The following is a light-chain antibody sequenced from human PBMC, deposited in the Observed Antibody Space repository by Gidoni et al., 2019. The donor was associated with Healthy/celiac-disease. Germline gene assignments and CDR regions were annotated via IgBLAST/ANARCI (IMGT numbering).Light chain of an antibody. Sequence: SALTQPPSASGSPGPSVTISCTGTSSDVGGYNYVSWYQQHPGKAPKLMIYEVSKRPSGVPDRFSGSKSGNTASLTVSGLQAEDEADYYCSSYAGSNKLVFGGGTKLTVL. CDR2: EVS. CDR1: SSDVGGYNY. CDR3: SSYAGSNKLV. V-gene: IGLV2-8*01. J-gene: IGLJ2*01.